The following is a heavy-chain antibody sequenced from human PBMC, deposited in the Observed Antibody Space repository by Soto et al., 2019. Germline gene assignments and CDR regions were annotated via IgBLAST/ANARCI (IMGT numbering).Heavy chain of an antibody. D-gene: IGHD3-22*01. CDR3: ARVGPWVPYYYASSPYTFENWFDP. CDR2: IYHGGST. Sequence: SETLSLTCTVSGGSISSGGYYWSWIRQHPGKGLEWIGSIYHGGSTYYNPSLNSRVTLSIDMTNNHVSLILNSVTAADTAVYYCARVGPWVPYYYASSPYTFENWFDPWGQGTLVTVSS. J-gene: IGHJ5*02. V-gene: IGHV4-39*02. CDR1: GGSISSGGYY.